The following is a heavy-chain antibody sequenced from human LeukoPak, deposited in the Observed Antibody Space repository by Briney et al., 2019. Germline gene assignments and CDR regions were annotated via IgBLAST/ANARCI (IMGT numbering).Heavy chain of an antibody. CDR1: GGSFSGYY. J-gene: IGHJ4*02. CDR3: ARVRYCSGGSCYSSYFDY. V-gene: IGHV4-34*01. CDR2: INHSGST. D-gene: IGHD2-15*01. Sequence: SETLSLTCAVYGGSFSGYYWSWLRQPPGKGLEWIGEINHSGSTNYNPSLKSRVTISVDTSKNQFSLKLSSVTAADTAVYYCARVRYCSGGSCYSSYFDYWGQGTLVTVSS.